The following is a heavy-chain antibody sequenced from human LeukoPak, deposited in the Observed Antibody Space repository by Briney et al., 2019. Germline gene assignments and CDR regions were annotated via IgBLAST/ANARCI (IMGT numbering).Heavy chain of an antibody. CDR1: GYTFTRYD. J-gene: IGHJ4*02. D-gene: IGHD2-2*01. Sequence: ASVKVSCKASGYTFTRYDINWVRQATGQGLEWMGWMNPNSGNTGYAQKFQGRVTMTRNTSISTAYMELSSLRSEDTAVYYCARGRRPRVVPAPTRLYYFDYWGQGTLVTVSS. CDR3: ARGRRPRVVPAPTRLYYFDY. V-gene: IGHV1-8*01. CDR2: MNPNSGNT.